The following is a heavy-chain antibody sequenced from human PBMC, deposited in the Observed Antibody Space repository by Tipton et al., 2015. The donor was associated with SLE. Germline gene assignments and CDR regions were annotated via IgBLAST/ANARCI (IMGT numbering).Heavy chain of an antibody. D-gene: IGHD3-22*01. V-gene: IGHV4-59*08. CDR1: GGSISSYY. Sequence: TLSLTCTVSGGSISSYYWSWIRQPPGKGLEWIGYIYYSGSTYYNPSLKSRVTISVDTSKNQFSLKLSSVTAADTAVYFCARTDYYESSFDIWGQGTMVTVSS. J-gene: IGHJ3*02. CDR2: IYYSGST. CDR3: ARTDYYESSFDI.